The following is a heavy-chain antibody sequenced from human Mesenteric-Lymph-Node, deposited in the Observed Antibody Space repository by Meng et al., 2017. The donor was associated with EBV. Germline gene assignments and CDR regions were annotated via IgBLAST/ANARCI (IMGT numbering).Heavy chain of an antibody. V-gene: IGHV4-39*01. CDR2: IFQSGST. J-gene: IGHJ4*02. CDR3: ARPRRWLQSEFDF. D-gene: IGHD5-24*01. Sequence: PQLQEPGPGLVKPSETLFLTCNVSGGSIRKSNSYWGWIRQPPGKGLEWIGSIFQSGSTYYNPSLKSRVTVSVDTSKNQFSLKLNSVTTADTAMYYCARPRRWLQSEFDFWGPGTLVTVSS. CDR1: GGSIRKSNSY.